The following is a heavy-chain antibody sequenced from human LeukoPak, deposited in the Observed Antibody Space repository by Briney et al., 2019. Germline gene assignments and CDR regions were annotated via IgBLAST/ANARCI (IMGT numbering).Heavy chain of an antibody. CDR3: ASLAAAAPQGFDP. Sequence: LSITCSVSGGSIISSGYFCSWIRQHPGKGLEVIGNIYYSGSTYYNPSLKSRVTISVDTSKNQFSLKLSSVTAADTAVYSCASLAAAAPQGFDPWGQGTLVTVSS. J-gene: IGHJ5*02. CDR1: GGSIISSGYF. CDR2: IYYSGST. D-gene: IGHD6-13*01. V-gene: IGHV4-31*03.